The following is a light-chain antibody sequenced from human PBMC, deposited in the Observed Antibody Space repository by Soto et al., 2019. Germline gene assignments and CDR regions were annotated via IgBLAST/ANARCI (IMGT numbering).Light chain of an antibody. CDR1: RSLLHSNGNNY. V-gene: IGKV2-28*01. CDR3: MQALSVPLT. J-gene: IGKJ5*01. CDR2: LGS. Sequence: EIVMTQSPLSLPVIPGEPASISCRSSRSLLHSNGNNYVDWYLQRPGQSPQLLIYLGSNRASGVPDRFSGSESGTDFTLKISRVEADDGGVYCGMQALSVPLTFGQVTRLEIK.